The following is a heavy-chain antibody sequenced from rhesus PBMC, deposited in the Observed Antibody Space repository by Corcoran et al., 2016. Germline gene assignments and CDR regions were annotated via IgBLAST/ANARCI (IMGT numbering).Heavy chain of an antibody. J-gene: IGHJ5-1*01. CDR2: FYGSGGSN. V-gene: IGHV4S14*01. CDR3: ARYNFWTGLRFDV. D-gene: IGHD3-3*01. Sequence: QVQLQESGPGLVKPSETLSLTCAVSGGSISGYYYWSWIRQPPGKGLEWIGSFYGSGGSNYLNPSLKSRVTLSVATYKNQFSLKRSSVTAADTAVYYCARYNFWTGLRFDVWGPGVLVTVSS. CDR1: GGSISGYYY.